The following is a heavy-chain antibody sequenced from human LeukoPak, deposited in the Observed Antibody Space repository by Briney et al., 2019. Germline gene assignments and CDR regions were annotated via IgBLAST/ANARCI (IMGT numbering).Heavy chain of an antibody. Sequence: PGGSLRLSCAASGFTFTSYVMSWVRQAPGKGLEWVSAISGSGGSTYYADSVKGRFTISRDNSKNTLYLQMNSLRAEDTAVYYCAKYTGRDYYDSSGSLCFDYWGQGTLVTVSS. J-gene: IGHJ4*02. CDR2: ISGSGGST. CDR3: AKYTGRDYYDSSGSLCFDY. CDR1: GFTFTSYV. V-gene: IGHV3-23*01. D-gene: IGHD3-22*01.